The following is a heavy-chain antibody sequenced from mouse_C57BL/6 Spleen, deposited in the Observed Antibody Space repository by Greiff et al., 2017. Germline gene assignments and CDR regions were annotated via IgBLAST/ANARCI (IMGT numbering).Heavy chain of an antibody. J-gene: IGHJ1*03. CDR1: GYSITSGYD. Sequence: VQLKQSGPGMVKPSQSLSLTCTVTGYSITSGYDWHWIRHFPGNKLEWMGYISYSGSTNYNPSLKSRISITHDTSKNHFFLKLNSVTTEDTATYYCARGLYYSNYFDVWGTGTTVTVSS. V-gene: IGHV3-1*01. D-gene: IGHD2-5*01. CDR3: ARGLYYSNYFDV. CDR2: ISYSGST.